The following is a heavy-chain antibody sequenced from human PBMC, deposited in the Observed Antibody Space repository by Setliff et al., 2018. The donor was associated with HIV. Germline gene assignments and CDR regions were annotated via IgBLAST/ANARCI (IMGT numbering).Heavy chain of an antibody. J-gene: IGHJ4*02. Sequence: GESLKISCKGSGYTFTNFWIGWMRQVPGKGLELMGIIYPGDSDTRYSPSFQGQVTISADKSISTAYLQWNSLTAADTAVYFCARKVGGDFDYWGQGTLVTVSS. CDR2: IYPGDSDT. CDR3: ARKVGGDFDY. CDR1: GYTFTNFW. D-gene: IGHD2-2*01. V-gene: IGHV5-51*01.